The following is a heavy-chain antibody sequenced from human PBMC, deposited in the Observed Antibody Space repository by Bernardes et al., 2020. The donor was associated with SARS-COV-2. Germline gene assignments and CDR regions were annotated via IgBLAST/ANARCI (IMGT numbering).Heavy chain of an antibody. CDR1: GGSISSSIYY. CDR2: IYDGGST. J-gene: IGHJ5*02. CDR3: ARRGGMLKWSGWFDP. D-gene: IGHD2-15*01. Sequence: SGTLSLTCTVSGGSISSSIYYWGWIRQSPGKGLEWIGSIYDGGSTYYNPSLKSRVTISVDSSKNQFSLKVNSVTAADTAVYYCARRGGMLKWSGWFDPWGQGTLVTVSS. V-gene: IGHV4-39*01.